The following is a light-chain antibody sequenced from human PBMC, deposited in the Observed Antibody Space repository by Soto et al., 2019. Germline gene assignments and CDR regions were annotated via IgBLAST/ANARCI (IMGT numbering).Light chain of an antibody. V-gene: IGLV2-11*01. CDR1: SSDVGGYNC. CDR3: CSHSASYTFV. Sequence: QSVLTQPRSVSGSPGQSVTISCTGTSSDVGGYNCVSWYQQHPGKAPQLIIYDVTQRPSGVPDRFSGSTDGNTSSLGISGLQAEGEADYYCCSHSASYTFVFGTGTRSP. CDR2: DVT. J-gene: IGLJ1*01.